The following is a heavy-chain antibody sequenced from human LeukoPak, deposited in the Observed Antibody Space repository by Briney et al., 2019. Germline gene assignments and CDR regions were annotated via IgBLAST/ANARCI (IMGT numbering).Heavy chain of an antibody. J-gene: IGHJ4*02. CDR1: GYIFTDYY. D-gene: IGHD1-20*01. CDR3: ARGITGALSLEY. V-gene: IGHV1-2*06. Sequence: ASVKVSCKASGYIFTDYYMHWVRQAPGQELGWMGRINPNSGGTNYAQKFQGRVTMTRDTSISTAYMELSRLRSDDTAVYYCARGITGALSLEYWGQGTLVTVSS. CDR2: INPNSGGT.